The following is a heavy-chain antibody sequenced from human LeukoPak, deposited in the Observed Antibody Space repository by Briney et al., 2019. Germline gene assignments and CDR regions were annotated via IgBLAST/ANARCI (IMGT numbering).Heavy chain of an antibody. V-gene: IGHV4-39*07. CDR1: GGSISSSSYY. D-gene: IGHD3-22*01. J-gene: IGHJ3*02. CDR2: IYYSGST. Sequence: PSETLSLTCTVSGGSISSSSYYWGWIRQPPGKGLEWIGSIYYSGSTYYNPSLKSRVTISVDTSKNQFSLKLSSVTAADTAVYYCARVYYYDSSGYSDAFDIWGQGTMVTVSS. CDR3: ARVYYYDSSGYSDAFDI.